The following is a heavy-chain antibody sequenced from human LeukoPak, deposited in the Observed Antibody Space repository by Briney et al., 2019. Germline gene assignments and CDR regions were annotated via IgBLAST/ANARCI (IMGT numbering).Heavy chain of an antibody. Sequence: GGSLRLSCAASGFTFSSYSMNWVRQAPGKGLEWVSYISSSSSTIYYADSVKGRFTISRDNAKNSLYLQMNSLRAEDTAVYYCARLGRDIVVVTAIPHAFDIWGQGTMVNVSS. J-gene: IGHJ3*02. CDR1: GFTFSSYS. CDR3: ARLGRDIVVVTAIPHAFDI. V-gene: IGHV3-48*04. CDR2: ISSSSSTI. D-gene: IGHD2-21*02.